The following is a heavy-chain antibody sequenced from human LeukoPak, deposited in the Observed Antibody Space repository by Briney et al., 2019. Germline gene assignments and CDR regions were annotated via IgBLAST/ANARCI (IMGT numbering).Heavy chain of an antibody. V-gene: IGHV4-34*01. Sequence: SEALSLHFAVYGRAFSGYYLSWIRPPPGKGPEWIGAMNHSGRNNYNPSLKRRVTISVDTSKNQFSLKLSSVTAADTAVYYCARGRGYCSSTSCYYNWFDPWGQGTLVTVSS. D-gene: IGHD2-2*01. J-gene: IGHJ5*02. CDR3: ARGRGYCSSTSCYYNWFDP. CDR1: GRAFSGYY. CDR2: MNHSGRN.